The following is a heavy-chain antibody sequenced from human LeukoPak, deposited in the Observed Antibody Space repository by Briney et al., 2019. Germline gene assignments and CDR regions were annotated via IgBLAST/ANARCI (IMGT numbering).Heavy chain of an antibody. Sequence: GGSLRLSCAASGFXFSSYGIHWVRQAPGKGLEWVAVIWYDGSNKYHADSVKGRFTISRDNSKNTLYLQMNSLRAEDTAVYYCARDRAYSSRLFDNWGQGTLVTVSS. CDR3: ARDRAYSSRLFDN. D-gene: IGHD6-13*01. V-gene: IGHV3-33*01. CDR1: GFXFSSYG. J-gene: IGHJ4*02. CDR2: IWYDGSNK.